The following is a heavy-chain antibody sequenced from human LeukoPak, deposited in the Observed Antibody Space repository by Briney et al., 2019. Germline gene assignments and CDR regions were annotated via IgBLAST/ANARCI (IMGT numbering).Heavy chain of an antibody. D-gene: IGHD3-9*01. Sequence: ASVKVSCKASGYTFTGYYMHWVRQAPGQGLEWMGWINPNSGGTNYAQKFQGRVTMTRDTSISTAYMELSRLRSDDTAVYYCARATYYDILTGYMDAFDIWGKGTMVTVSS. J-gene: IGHJ3*02. CDR3: ARATYYDILTGYMDAFDI. CDR2: INPNSGGT. CDR1: GYTFTGYY. V-gene: IGHV1-2*02.